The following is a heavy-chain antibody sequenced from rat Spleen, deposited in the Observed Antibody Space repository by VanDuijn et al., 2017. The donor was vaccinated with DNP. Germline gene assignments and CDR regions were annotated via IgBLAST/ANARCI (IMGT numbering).Heavy chain of an antibody. CDR1: GFTFSKYG. V-gene: IGHV5-29*01. CDR2: ISYDGSDT. D-gene: IGHD1-4*01. Sequence: EVQLVESGGGLVQPGRSMKLSCAASGFTFSKYGMAWVRQAPTKGLEWVATISYDGSDTYYRDSVKGRFTISRDNAKSTLYLQMDSLRSEDTATYYCASRPPPTRGPFDYWGQGVTVTVSS. J-gene: IGHJ2*01. CDR3: ASRPPPTRGPFDY.